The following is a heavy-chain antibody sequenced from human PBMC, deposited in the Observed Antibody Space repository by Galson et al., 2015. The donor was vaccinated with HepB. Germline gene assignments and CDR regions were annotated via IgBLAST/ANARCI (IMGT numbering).Heavy chain of an antibody. V-gene: IGHV1-18*01. CDR2: ISAYNGNT. J-gene: IGHJ3*02. CDR3: ARDRSDSVVVPAGMVGAFDI. CDR1: GYTFTSYG. D-gene: IGHD2-2*01. Sequence: SVKVSCKASGYTFTSYGISWVRQAPGQGLEWMGWISAYNGNTNYAQKLQGRVTMTTDTSTSTADMELRSLKSDETAVYDCARDRSDSVVVPAGMVGAFDIWGQGTMVTVSS.